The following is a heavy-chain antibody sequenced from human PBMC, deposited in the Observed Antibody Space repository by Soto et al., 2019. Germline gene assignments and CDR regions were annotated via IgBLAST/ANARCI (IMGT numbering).Heavy chain of an antibody. D-gene: IGHD2-2*01. V-gene: IGHV4-34*01. Sequence: SDTLSLTCAVYGGSFSGYYWSWIRQPPGKGLEWIGEINHSGSTNYNPSLKSRVTITVDTSKNQFPLKLSSVTDADTAVYYCARGVAGLHCSSTSCRPGTKDYYYYMDVWGKGTTVTVSS. CDR1: GGSFSGYY. J-gene: IGHJ6*03. CDR2: INHSGST. CDR3: ARGVAGLHCSSTSCRPGTKDYYYYMDV.